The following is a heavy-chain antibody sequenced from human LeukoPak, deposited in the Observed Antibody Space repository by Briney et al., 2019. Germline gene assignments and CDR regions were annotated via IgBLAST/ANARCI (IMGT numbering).Heavy chain of an antibody. CDR2: LYPGDSDS. CDR1: GYSFTTYW. D-gene: IGHD5-24*01. V-gene: IGHV5-51*01. J-gene: IGHJ4*02. Sequence: GESLKISFKGSGYSFTTYWIGWVRQMPGKGLEGMGILYPGDSDSRYSPSFQGQVTISADRSISTAYLHWSSLKVSDTAMYYCARASRDGYNQNFDYWGQGTLVTVSS. CDR3: ARASRDGYNQNFDY.